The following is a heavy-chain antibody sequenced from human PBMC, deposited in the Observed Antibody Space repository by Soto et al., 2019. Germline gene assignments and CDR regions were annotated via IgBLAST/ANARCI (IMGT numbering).Heavy chain of an antibody. Sequence: EVQLVESGGGLVKPGGSLRLSCAASGFTFSNAWMNWVRQAPGKGLEWVGRIKSKTDGGTTDYAAPVKGRFTISRDDSNNTLYLQMNSLKTEDTAVYYCTTEAVAKVFVGMDVWGQGTTVTVSS. J-gene: IGHJ6*02. D-gene: IGHD6-19*01. V-gene: IGHV3-15*07. CDR1: GFTFSNAW. CDR3: TTEAVAKVFVGMDV. CDR2: IKSKTDGGTT.